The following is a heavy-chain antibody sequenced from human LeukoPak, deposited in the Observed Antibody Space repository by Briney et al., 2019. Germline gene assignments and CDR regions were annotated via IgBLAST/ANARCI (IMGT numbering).Heavy chain of an antibody. Sequence: NASETLSLTCAVYGGSFRGYYWSWIRQPPGKGLEWIGEINQSGATNYNPSLKSRVTISIDTSKSQFSLKLSSVTAADTAVYYCATRYGWGQGTLVTVSS. J-gene: IGHJ4*02. CDR1: GGSFRGYY. D-gene: IGHD4-17*01. V-gene: IGHV4-34*01. CDR2: INQSGAT. CDR3: ATRYG.